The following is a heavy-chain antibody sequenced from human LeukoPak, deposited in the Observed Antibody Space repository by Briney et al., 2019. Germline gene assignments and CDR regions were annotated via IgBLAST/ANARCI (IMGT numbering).Heavy chain of an antibody. CDR2: ISGSGSRT. CDR1: GFTFSSYA. V-gene: IGHV3-23*01. Sequence: GGSLRLSCAASGFTFSSYAMSWVRQAPGKGLEWVSGISGSGSRTFYADSVKGRFTVSRDNSKNTMYLQMNSLRAEDTAVYYCARGPVYCSGGGSCSPFDYWGQGTLVTVSS. J-gene: IGHJ4*02. CDR3: ARGPVYCSGGGSCSPFDY. D-gene: IGHD2-15*01.